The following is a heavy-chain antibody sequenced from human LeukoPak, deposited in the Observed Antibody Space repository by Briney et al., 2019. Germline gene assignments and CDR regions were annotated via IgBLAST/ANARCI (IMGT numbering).Heavy chain of an antibody. CDR3: AKDYRRTTADDMGYYGMDV. CDR2: VNWSGHSV. D-gene: IGHD1-1*01. CDR1: GFTFDDCA. J-gene: IGHJ6*02. V-gene: IGHV3-9*01. Sequence: GGSLRLSCAASGFTFDDCAMHWVRQVPGRGLEWVAGVNWSGHSVGYADAVKGRFTISRDKAKTSLYLQMNSLKTEDTALYFCAKDYRRTTADDMGYYGMDVWGQGTTVTVSS.